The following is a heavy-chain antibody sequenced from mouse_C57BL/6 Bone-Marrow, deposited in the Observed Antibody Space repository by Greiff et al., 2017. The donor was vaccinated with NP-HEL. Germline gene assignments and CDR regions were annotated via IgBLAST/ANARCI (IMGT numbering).Heavy chain of an antibody. J-gene: IGHJ3*01. V-gene: IGHV1-81*01. CDR1: GYTFTSYG. CDR2: IYPRSGNT. D-gene: IGHD3-2*02. Sequence: QVQLKESGAELARPGASVKLSCKASGYTFTSYGISWVKQRPGQGLEWIGDIYPRSGNTYYNEKFKGKATLTADKSSSTAYMELRSLTSEDSAVYFCARGLRLRTFAYWGQGTLVTVSA. CDR3: ARGLRLRTFAY.